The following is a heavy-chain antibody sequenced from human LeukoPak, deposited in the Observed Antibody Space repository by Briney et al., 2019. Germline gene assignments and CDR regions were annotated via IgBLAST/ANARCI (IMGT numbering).Heavy chain of an antibody. J-gene: IGHJ4*02. CDR3: ARDRSGYDHLDY. CDR1: GGSISSGDYY. Sequence: SQTLSLTCTVSGGSISSGDYYWSWIRQPPGKGLEWIGHIHNSGITYYNPSLKSRVTISGDTYKNQFSLKLSSVTAADTAVYYCARDRSGYDHLDYWGQGTLVTISS. V-gene: IGHV4-30-4*01. CDR2: IHNSGIT. D-gene: IGHD5-12*01.